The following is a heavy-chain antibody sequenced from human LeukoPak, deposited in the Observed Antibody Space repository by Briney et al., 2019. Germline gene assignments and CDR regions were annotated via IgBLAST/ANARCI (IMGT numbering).Heavy chain of an antibody. J-gene: IGHJ5*02. CDR3: ARHSGSDWFDP. CDR2: IYFSGST. Sequence: SETLSLTCTVSGGSISSSSYYWGWIRQPPGKGLELIGSIYFSGSTAYSPSLKSRVNISVDTSKNQFSLKLSSVTAADTAVYYCARHSGSDWFDPWGQGTLVTVSS. D-gene: IGHD1-26*01. CDR1: GGSISSSSYY. V-gene: IGHV4-39*01.